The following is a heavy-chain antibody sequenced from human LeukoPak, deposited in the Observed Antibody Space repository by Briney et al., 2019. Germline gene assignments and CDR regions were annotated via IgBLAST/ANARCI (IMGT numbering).Heavy chain of an antibody. D-gene: IGHD3-10*01. CDR1: GGSISSYY. CDR2: IYYSGST. Sequence: SETLSLTCTVSGGSISSYYWSWIRQPSGKGLEWIGYIYYSGSTNYNPSLKSRVTISVDTSKNQFSLKLSSVTAADTAVYYCARRVVLRYYGSGSYYDPWGQGTLVSVSS. V-gene: IGHV4-59*08. CDR3: ARRVVLRYYGSGSYYDP. J-gene: IGHJ5*02.